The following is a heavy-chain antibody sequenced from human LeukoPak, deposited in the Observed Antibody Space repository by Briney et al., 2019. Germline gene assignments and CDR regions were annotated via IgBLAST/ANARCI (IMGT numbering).Heavy chain of an antibody. D-gene: IGHD2-21*01. CDR3: AKAPVTSCRGAYCYPFDS. V-gene: IGHV3-23*01. CDR1: GFTFSSYA. Sequence: GGSLRLSCAASGFTFSSYAMHWVRQTPGKGLGWVAATSSSDAGTYHADSVRGRFTISRDNSKNTLYLQMNSLRAEDAAVYFCAKAPVTSCRGAYCYPFDSWGQGTLVTVSS. J-gene: IGHJ4*02. CDR2: TSSSDAGT.